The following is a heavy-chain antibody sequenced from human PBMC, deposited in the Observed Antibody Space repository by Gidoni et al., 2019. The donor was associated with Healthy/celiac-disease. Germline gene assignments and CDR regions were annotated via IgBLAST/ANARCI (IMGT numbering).Heavy chain of an antibody. D-gene: IGHD2-2*01. Sequence: QVQLVESGGGVVPPGMSLRLSCAASGFTFSSYGMHWVRQAPGKGLEWVAVIWYDGSNKYYADSVKGRFTISRDNSKNTLYLQMNSLRAEDTAVYYCAYQVVPAAPGGYGMDVWGQGTTVTVSS. CDR1: GFTFSSYG. V-gene: IGHV3-33*01. J-gene: IGHJ6*02. CDR2: IWYDGSNK. CDR3: AYQVVPAAPGGYGMDV.